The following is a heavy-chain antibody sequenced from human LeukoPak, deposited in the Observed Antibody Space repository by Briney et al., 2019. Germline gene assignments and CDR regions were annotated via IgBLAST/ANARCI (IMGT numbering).Heavy chain of an antibody. Sequence: ASVKVSCKASGYTFTSYYMHWVRQAPGQGLGWMGIINPSGGSTSYAQKFQGRVTMTRDTSTSTVYMELSSLRSEDTAVYYCARDVLNNDSSGYYPGYWGQGTLVTVSS. V-gene: IGHV1-46*01. D-gene: IGHD3-22*01. CDR2: INPSGGST. J-gene: IGHJ4*02. CDR3: ARDVLNNDSSGYYPGY. CDR1: GYTFTSYY.